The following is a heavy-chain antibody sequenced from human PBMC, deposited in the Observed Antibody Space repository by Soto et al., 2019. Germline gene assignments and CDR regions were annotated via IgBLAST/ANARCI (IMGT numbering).Heavy chain of an antibody. CDR2: INHSGNT. D-gene: IGHD2-15*01. CDR1: GGSFSGYY. J-gene: IGHJ4*02. CDR3: ARYCSGGSCYGFDY. V-gene: IGHV4-34*01. Sequence: SETLSLTCAVYGGSFSGYYWSWIRQPPGKGLEWIGEINHSGNTKYNPSLKSRVNISVDTSKNQFSLKLSSVTAADTAVYYCARYCSGGSCYGFDYWGQGTLVTVSS.